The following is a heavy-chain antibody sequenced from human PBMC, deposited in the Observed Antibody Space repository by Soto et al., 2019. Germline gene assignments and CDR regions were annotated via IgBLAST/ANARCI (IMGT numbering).Heavy chain of an antibody. V-gene: IGHV6-1*01. CDR2: TYYRSKWYN. CDR1: GDSVSSNSAA. CDR3: ARDREGRIAVAGYYYGMDV. D-gene: IGHD6-19*01. J-gene: IGHJ6*02. Sequence: SLTLSLTCAISGDSVSSNSAAWNWIRQSPSRGLEWLGRTYYRSKWYNDYAVSVKSRITINPDTSKNQFSLQLNSVTPEDTAVYYCARDREGRIAVAGYYYGMDVWGQGTTVTVSS.